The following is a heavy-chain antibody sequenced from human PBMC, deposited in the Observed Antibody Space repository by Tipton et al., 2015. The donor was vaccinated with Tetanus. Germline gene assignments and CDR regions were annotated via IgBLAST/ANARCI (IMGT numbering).Heavy chain of an antibody. J-gene: IGHJ6*02. CDR3: ARVYCGGDCYFGNYYGMDV. Sequence: SLRLSCAASGFTFSDYYMSWIRQAPGKGLEWVSYISSSGSTIYYADSVKGRFTISRDNAKNSLYLQMNSLRAEDTAVYYCARVYCGGDCYFGNYYGMDVWGQGTTVTVSS. D-gene: IGHD2-21*02. CDR1: GFTFSDYY. CDR2: ISSSGSTI. V-gene: IGHV3-11*01.